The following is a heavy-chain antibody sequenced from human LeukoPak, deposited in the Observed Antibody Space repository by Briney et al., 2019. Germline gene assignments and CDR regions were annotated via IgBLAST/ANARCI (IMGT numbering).Heavy chain of an antibody. D-gene: IGHD4-11*01. V-gene: IGHV1-2*02. CDR2: INPNSGGT. CDR3: ARGTMEYSRYTAFAAFDI. J-gene: IGHJ3*02. CDR1: GYTFTGDC. Sequence: ASVKVSCEASGYTFTGDCMHWVRQAPGQGLEWMAWINPNSGGTNFAQNFQGRVTMTRDTSISAAYMELSRLRSDDTAVYYCARGTMEYSRYTAFAAFDIWGQGTMVTVSS.